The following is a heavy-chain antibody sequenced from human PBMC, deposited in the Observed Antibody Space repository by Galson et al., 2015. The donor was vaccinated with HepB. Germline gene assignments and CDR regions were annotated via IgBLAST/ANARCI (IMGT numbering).Heavy chain of an antibody. Sequence: SLRLSCAASGFTFSSYGMHWVRQAPGKGLEWVAVISYDGSNKYYADSVKGRFTISRDNSKNTLYLQMNSLRAEDTAVYYGCSDIVVVTAIRGLVDYWGQGTLVTVSS. CDR3: CSDIVVVTAIRGLVDY. J-gene: IGHJ4*02. CDR2: ISYDGSNK. D-gene: IGHD2-21*02. V-gene: IGHV3-30*03. CDR1: GFTFSSYG.